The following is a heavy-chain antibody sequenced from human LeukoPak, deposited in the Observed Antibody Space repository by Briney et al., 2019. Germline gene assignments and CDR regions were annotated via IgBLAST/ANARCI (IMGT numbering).Heavy chain of an antibody. J-gene: IGHJ5*02. Sequence: ASVKVSCKASGYIFTRYYMHWVRQAPGQGLEWMGIINPSGGSTSYAQTFQGRVTMTRDTSTSTVYMELSSLRSEGTAVYYCARHAAVEGSSGWSPLWWLDPWGQGTLVTVSS. D-gene: IGHD6-19*01. CDR3: ARHAAVEGSSGWSPLWWLDP. CDR2: INPSGGST. CDR1: GYIFTRYY. V-gene: IGHV1-46*01.